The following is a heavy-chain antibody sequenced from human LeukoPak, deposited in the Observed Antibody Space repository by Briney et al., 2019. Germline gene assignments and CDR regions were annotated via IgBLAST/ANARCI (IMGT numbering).Heavy chain of an antibody. CDR2: INHRGST. J-gene: IGHJ4*02. Sequence: KPSETLSLTCALYGGSFSGYYSSWIRQSPGKGLEWIGEINHRGSTNSNPSPKSPVTLSVDTSKKQFSPKLRSVTAADTAVYYCARDGLRRRIMITFGGGGQFDYWGQGTLVTVSS. D-gene: IGHD3-16*01. V-gene: IGHV4-34*01. CDR1: GGSFSGYY. CDR3: ARDGLRRRIMITFGGGGQFDY.